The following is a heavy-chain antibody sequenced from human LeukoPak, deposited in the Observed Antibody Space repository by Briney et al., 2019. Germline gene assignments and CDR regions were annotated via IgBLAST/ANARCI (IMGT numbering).Heavy chain of an antibody. CDR1: GGSVRSYY. J-gene: IGHJ4*02. Sequence: SETLSLTCTVPGGSVRSYYWSWIRQPPGEGLEWIAYIHNSGSTNYNPSLKSRVTISVDTSKNHFSLKLSSVTAADTAVYYCARHRDYDPFDYWGQGTLVTVSS. V-gene: IGHV4-59*08. CDR2: IHNSGST. CDR3: ARHRDYDPFDY. D-gene: IGHD3-3*01.